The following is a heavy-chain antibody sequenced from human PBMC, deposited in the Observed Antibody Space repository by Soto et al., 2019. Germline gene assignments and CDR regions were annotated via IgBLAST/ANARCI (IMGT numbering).Heavy chain of an antibody. V-gene: IGHV1-18*01. J-gene: IGHJ6*01. D-gene: IGHD3-3*01. CDR2: ISAYNHNT. CDR3: GRGDPIFGVANGVDV. CDR1: GSIFSNYG. Sequence: SSLKFSFKASGSIFSNYGITEVRQAPGQGLECLGWISAYNHNTDSAQRLQGRVTFTTDTSTSTAYMELRGLTSDDTGVYYCGRGDPIFGVANGVDVWGQGTTVTVSS.